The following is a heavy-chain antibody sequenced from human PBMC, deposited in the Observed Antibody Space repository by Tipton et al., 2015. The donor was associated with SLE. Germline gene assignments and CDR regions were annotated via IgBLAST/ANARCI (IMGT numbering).Heavy chain of an antibody. J-gene: IGHJ5*02. CDR1: GGSIRSHY. CDR2: IYYRGNT. Sequence: TLSLTCTVSGGSIRSHYWSWFRHPPRKGLEWIGSIYYRGNTKYNPSLNSRVTISLDTSRTQFSLKLSSVTAADTAVYYCARDGRGYCDNSGCSEYHWFDPWGQGTLVTVSS. CDR3: ARDGRGYCDNSGCSEYHWFDP. V-gene: IGHV4-59*11. D-gene: IGHD2-15*01.